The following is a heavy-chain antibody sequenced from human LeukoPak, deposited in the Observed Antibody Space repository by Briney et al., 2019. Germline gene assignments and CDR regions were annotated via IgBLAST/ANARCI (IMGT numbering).Heavy chain of an antibody. D-gene: IGHD5-18*01. CDR2: INPNSGGT. V-gene: IGHV1-2*02. CDR1: GYTFTGYY. J-gene: IGHJ6*03. CDR3: ARRYSYGLPVRYYYYMDV. Sequence: ASVTVSCKASGYTFTGYYMHWVRQAPGQGLEWMGWINPNSGGTNYAQKFQGRVTMTRDTSISTAYMELSRLRSDDTAVYYCARRYSYGLPVRYYYYMDVWGKGTTVTVSS.